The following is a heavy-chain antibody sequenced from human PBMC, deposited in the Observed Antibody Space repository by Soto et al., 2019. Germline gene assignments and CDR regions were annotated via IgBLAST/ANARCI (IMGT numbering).Heavy chain of an antibody. D-gene: IGHD3-22*01. Sequence: SETLSLTCTVSGGSISSGDYYWSWIRQPPGKGLEWIGYIYYSGNTYYNPSLKSRVTISVDTSKNQFSLKLSSVTAADTAVYYCARRSDYYDRSGYCFDYWGQGTLVTVSS. V-gene: IGHV4-30-4*01. J-gene: IGHJ4*02. CDR1: GGSISSGDYY. CDR3: ARRSDYYDRSGYCFDY. CDR2: IYYSGNT.